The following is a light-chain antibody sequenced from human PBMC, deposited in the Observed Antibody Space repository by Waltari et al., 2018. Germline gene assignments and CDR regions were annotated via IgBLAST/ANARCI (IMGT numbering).Light chain of an antibody. CDR2: KVS. CDR3: FHGTHWPPA. V-gene: IGKV2-30*02. J-gene: IGKJ3*01. CDR1: QSLVHSDGNTY. Sequence: DVVLTQSPLSLPVTLGQSASISCRSTQSLVHSDGNTYFNWFQQRPGQSPRRLIYKVSSRDSGVPDSFRGSGSGTDFPLTISRVEAEDVGVYYCFHGTHWPPAFGPGTKVDIK.